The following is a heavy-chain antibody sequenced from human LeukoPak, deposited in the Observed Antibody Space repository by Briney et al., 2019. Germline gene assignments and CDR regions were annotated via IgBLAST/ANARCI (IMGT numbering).Heavy chain of an antibody. CDR2: IRYDGSNK. J-gene: IGHJ4*02. D-gene: IGHD3-22*01. CDR1: GFTFSSYG. CDR3: AKRGPYYDSSGYYRGYFDY. V-gene: IGHV3-30*02. Sequence: PGGPLRLSCAASGFTFSSYGMHWVRQAPGKGLEWVAFIRYDGSNKSYADSVKGRFTISRDNSKNTLYLQMNSLRAEDTAVYYCAKRGPYYDSSGYYRGYFDYWGQGTLVTVSS.